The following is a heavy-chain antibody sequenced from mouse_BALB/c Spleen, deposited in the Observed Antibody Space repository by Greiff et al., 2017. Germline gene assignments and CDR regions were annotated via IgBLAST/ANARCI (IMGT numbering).Heavy chain of an antibody. CDR2: IWGGGST. CDR3: ARYGYDVAMGN. V-gene: IGHV2-6-4*01. J-gene: IGHJ4*01. D-gene: IGHD2-2*01. Sequence: VMLVESGPGLVAPSQSLSITCTVSGFSLSRYSVHWVRQPPGKGLEWLGMIWGGGSTDYNSALNSKMSISKDNSKSQVFLKMNSLQTDDTAMYYSARYGYDVAMGNWGQGASVTVAS. CDR1: GFSLSRYS.